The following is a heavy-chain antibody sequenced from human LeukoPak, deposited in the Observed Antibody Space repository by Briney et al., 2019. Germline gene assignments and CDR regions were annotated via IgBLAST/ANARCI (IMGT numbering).Heavy chain of an antibody. CDR3: ARRDRVDYDSSGNFDY. Sequence: SETLSLTCTVSGYSISSGYYWGWIRQPPGKGLEWIGSIYHSGSTYYNPSLKSRVTISVDTSKNQFSLKLSSVTAADTAVYYCARRDRVDYDSSGNFDYWGQGTLVTVSS. J-gene: IGHJ4*02. CDR2: IYHSGST. D-gene: IGHD3-22*01. CDR1: GYSISSGYY. V-gene: IGHV4-38-2*02.